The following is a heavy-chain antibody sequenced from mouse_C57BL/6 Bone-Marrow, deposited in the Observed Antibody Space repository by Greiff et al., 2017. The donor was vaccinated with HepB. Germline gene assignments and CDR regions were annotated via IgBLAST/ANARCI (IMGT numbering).Heavy chain of an antibody. CDR3: ARGRFYDYDEAWFAY. V-gene: IGHV1-52*01. CDR2: IDPSDSET. D-gene: IGHD2-4*01. Sequence: QVQLQQPGAELVRPGSSVKLSCKASGYTFTSYWMHWVKQRPIQGLEWIGNIDPSDSETHYNQKFKDKATLTVDKSSSTAYMQLSSLTSEDSAVYYCARGRFYDYDEAWFAYWGQGTLVTVSA. CDR1: GYTFTSYW. J-gene: IGHJ3*01.